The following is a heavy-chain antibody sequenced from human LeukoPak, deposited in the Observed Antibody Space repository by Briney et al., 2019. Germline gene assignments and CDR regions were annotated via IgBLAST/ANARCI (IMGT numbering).Heavy chain of an antibody. Sequence: PGGPLRLSCAASGFTFDDYYMSWIRQAPGKGLQWISSISASGTMTFYADSVQGRFTISRDNAKNSLHLQLNSLRAEDTAVYYCARHMVLSPCDYWGQGTLVAVSS. CDR1: GFTFDDYY. CDR3: ARHMVLSPCDY. V-gene: IGHV3-11*01. D-gene: IGHD4/OR15-4a*01. J-gene: IGHJ4*02. CDR2: ISASGTMT.